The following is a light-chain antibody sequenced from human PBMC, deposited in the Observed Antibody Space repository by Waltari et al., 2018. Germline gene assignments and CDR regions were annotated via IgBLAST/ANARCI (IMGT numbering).Light chain of an antibody. J-gene: IGKJ2*01. CDR3: FPISPWPYA. V-gene: IGKV2-30*02. CDR1: QSLVQSDGSIC. CDR2: KVC. Sequence: QSLVQSDGSICLKWSHQEPGPSPRRLTYKVCTRESGVPDRFSGSGSGTDFTLKLSWVEAEDVGIYYCFPISPWPYAFRQVPKLEIK.